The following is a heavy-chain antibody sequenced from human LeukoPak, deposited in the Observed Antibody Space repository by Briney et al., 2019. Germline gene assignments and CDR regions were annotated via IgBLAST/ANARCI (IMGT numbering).Heavy chain of an antibody. CDR1: GFTFSNAW. CDR3: TTLLFLVGGSSC. V-gene: IGHV3-15*01. D-gene: IGHD1-26*01. J-gene: IGHJ4*02. CDR2: IKSKTDGGAT. Sequence: GGTLRLSCAASGFTFSNAWMSWVRQAPGKGLEWVGRIKSKTDGGATDYAAPVKGRFTISRDDSKNTLILQMNSLKTEDTAVYYCTTLLFLVGGSSCWGQGTLVTVSS.